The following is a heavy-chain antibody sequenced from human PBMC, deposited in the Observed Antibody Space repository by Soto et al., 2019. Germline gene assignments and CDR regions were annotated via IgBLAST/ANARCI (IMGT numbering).Heavy chain of an antibody. D-gene: IGHD2-15*01. J-gene: IGHJ4*02. V-gene: IGHV3-23*01. CDR1: GFTFSSYA. CDR2: ISGSGGST. CDR3: WKIPQVVFDF. Sequence: EVQLLESGGGLVQPGGSLRLSCAASGFTFSSYAMSWVRQAPGKGLEWVSAISGSGGSTYYADSVKGRFTISRDNSKNQVYPQINSLRGEEKGGYYCWKIPQVVFDFWGQGNP.